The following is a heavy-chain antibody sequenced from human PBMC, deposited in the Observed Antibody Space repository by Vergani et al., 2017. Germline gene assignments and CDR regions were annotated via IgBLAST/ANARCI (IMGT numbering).Heavy chain of an antibody. Sequence: EVQLVESGGGVVQPGRSLRLSCAASGFTFDDYAMHWVRQAPGKGLEWVSGISWNSGSIGYADSVKGRFTISRDNAKNSLYLQMNSLRAEDTALYYCAKGRGKGVDYGDYWYFDLWGRGTLVTVSS. D-gene: IGHD4-17*01. J-gene: IGHJ2*01. V-gene: IGHV3-9*01. CDR1: GFTFDDYA. CDR2: ISWNSGSI. CDR3: AKGRGKGVDYGDYWYFDL.